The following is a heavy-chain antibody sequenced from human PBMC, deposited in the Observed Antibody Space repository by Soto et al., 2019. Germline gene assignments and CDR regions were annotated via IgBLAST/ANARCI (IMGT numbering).Heavy chain of an antibody. CDR3: ARDRYGDYCVDY. J-gene: IGHJ4*02. V-gene: IGHV3-48*02. Sequence: EVQLVESGGGLVQPGGSLRLSCAASGCTFSSYSMNWVRQAPGKGLERVSYISSSSSTIYYADSVKGRFTISRDNAKNSLYLQMNSLRDEDTAVYYCARDRYGDYCVDYWGQGTLVTVPS. CDR1: GCTFSSYS. D-gene: IGHD4-17*01. CDR2: ISSSSSTI.